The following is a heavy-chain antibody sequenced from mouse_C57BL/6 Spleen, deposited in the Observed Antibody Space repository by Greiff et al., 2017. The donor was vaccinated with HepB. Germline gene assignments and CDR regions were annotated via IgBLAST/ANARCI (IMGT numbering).Heavy chain of an antibody. CDR1: GYTFTSYG. V-gene: IGHV1-81*01. CDR2: IYPRSGNT. Sequence: VQLQQSGAELARPGASVKLSCKASGYTFTSYGISWVKQRTGQGLEWIGEIYPRSGNTYYNEKFKGKATLTADKSSSTAYMELRSLTSEDSAVYFCARVGIFITTVVVDYWGQGTTLTVSS. J-gene: IGHJ2*01. CDR3: ARVGIFITTVVVDY. D-gene: IGHD1-1*01.